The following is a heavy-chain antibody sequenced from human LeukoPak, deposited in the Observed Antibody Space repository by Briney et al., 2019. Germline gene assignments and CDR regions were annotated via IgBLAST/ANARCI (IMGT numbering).Heavy chain of an antibody. J-gene: IGHJ5*02. CDR2: IYYSGST. D-gene: IGHD2-21*02. CDR1: GSSLSSYY. CDR3: AREEYCGADCYSGFDH. Sequence: SETLSLTCTVSGSSLSSYYWSWIRQPPGEGLEWTGYIYYSGSTNYNPSPTSRVSISVDTSKNQFSLELSSVTAADTAIYYCAREEYCGADCYSGFDHWGQGTLVTVSS. V-gene: IGHV4-59*01.